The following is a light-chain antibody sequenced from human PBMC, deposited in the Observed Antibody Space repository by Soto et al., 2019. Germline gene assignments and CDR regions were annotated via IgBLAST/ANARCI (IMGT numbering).Light chain of an antibody. V-gene: IGKV1-12*01. CDR2: TGC. J-gene: IGKJ4*01. CDR3: QQANSFPPT. CDR1: QGISSW. Sequence: DIPMTQSPSSVSASVGDRVSITCRASQGISSWLACYQQKPGQAPKLLTHTGCSLQSGATSRFGGPGSVTDFTLTIRSLQPEAVATYYCQQANSFPPTFGGGTKVEIK.